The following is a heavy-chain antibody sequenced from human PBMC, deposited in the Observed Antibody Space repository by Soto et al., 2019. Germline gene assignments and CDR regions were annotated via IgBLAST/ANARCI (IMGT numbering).Heavy chain of an antibody. Sequence: EVQLVESGGGLVKPGGSLRLSCAASGFTFSSHTMNWVRQAPGKGLVWVSSISSSSSYIYYADSVKGRFIISRDDAKNSLYLQMNSLRAEDTAVYFCARGRYCSGGGCVYYFDYWGQGTLVTVSS. CDR1: GFTFSSHT. CDR2: ISSSSSYI. J-gene: IGHJ4*02. V-gene: IGHV3-21*01. D-gene: IGHD2-15*01. CDR3: ARGRYCSGGGCVYYFDY.